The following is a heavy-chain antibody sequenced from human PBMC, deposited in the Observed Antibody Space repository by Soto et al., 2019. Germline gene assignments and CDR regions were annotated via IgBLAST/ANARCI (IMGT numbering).Heavy chain of an antibody. Sequence: SETLSLTCTVSGGSISSGDYYWSWIRQPPGKGLEWIGYIYYSGSTYYNPSLKRRVTLSADTSRGQFSLRLNSVTAADTAVYYCARTVLGPDLLADSFVDYYYYMDVWGQGTTVTVSS. V-gene: IGHV4-30-4*01. J-gene: IGHJ6*03. CDR2: IYYSGST. D-gene: IGHD3-9*01. CDR3: ARTVLGPDLLADSFVDYYYYMDV. CDR1: GGSISSGDYY.